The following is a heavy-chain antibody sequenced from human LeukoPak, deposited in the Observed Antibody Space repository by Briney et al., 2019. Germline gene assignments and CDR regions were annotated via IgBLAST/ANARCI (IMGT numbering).Heavy chain of an antibody. CDR3: AREAVDTTMVAGGWFDP. CDR2: ISTNNSTM. D-gene: IGHD5-18*01. J-gene: IGHJ5*02. Sequence: PGGSLRLSCAASGFTFSIYNMNWVRQAPGKGLEWVSYISTNNSTMYYADSVKGRFTISRDNAKNSLYLQMNSLRAEDTAVYYCAREAVDTTMVAGGWFDPWGQGTLVTASS. V-gene: IGHV3-48*01. CDR1: GFTFSIYN.